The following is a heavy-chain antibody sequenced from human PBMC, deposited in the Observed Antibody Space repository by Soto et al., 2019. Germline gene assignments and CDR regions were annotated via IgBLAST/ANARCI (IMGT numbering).Heavy chain of an antibody. D-gene: IGHD1-7*01. V-gene: IGHV4-30-2*01. CDR3: ASRDPGTSVDY. J-gene: IGHJ4*02. CDR1: GGSVNSGGYS. CDR2: ISPSGSP. Sequence: SETLSLTCSVSGGSVNSGGYSWSWIRQPPGKGLEWIGFISPSGSPAYNPSLKSRVTISVDKSENQFSLNVTSLTAADTAVYYCASRDPGTSVDYWGQGTLVTVSS.